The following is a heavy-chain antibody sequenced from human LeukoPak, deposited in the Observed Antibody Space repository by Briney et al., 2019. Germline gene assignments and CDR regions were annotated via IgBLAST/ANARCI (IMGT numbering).Heavy chain of an antibody. CDR3: ARVPVLLTMGGDY. CDR2: IKQDGSEK. D-gene: IGHD2/OR15-2a*01. Sequence: GGSLRLSCAASGFTFSSYWMSWVRQAPGKGLEWVANIKQDGSEKYYVDSVKGRFTISRDNAKNSLYLQMNSLRAEDTAVYYCARVPVLLTMGGDYWGQGTLVTVSS. CDR1: GFTFSSYW. V-gene: IGHV3-7*01. J-gene: IGHJ4*02.